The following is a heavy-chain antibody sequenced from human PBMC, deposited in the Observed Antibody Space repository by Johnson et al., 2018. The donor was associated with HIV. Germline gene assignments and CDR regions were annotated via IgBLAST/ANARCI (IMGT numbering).Heavy chain of an antibody. CDR3: ARDGVYQLRSDSFDI. J-gene: IGHJ3*02. CDR1: GFTFSNYG. D-gene: IGHD2-2*01. Sequence: QVQLVESGGGVVQPGRSLRLSCAASGFTFSNYGIHWVRQAPGKGLEWVAVISYDGSNKYYADSVKGRFTISRDNYKDTLYLQMNSLRAEDTAVYYCARDGVYQLRSDSFDIWGPGTMVSVSS. CDR2: ISYDGSNK. V-gene: IGHV3-30*03.